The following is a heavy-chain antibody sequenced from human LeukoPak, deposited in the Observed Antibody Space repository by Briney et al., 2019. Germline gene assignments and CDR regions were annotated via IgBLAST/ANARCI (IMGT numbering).Heavy chain of an antibody. CDR1: GYTFSRYA. D-gene: IGHD4-17*01. V-gene: IGHV1-3*01. CDR3: ARATHYGDYYPEGFDY. Sequence: ASVKVSCKASGYTFSRYAMHWVRQAPGQGLEWMGWINAGDGNTKYSQKFRGRVTITRDTSANTVHMELSSLRSEDTAVYYCARATHYGDYYPEGFDYWGQGTLVTVSS. CDR2: INAGDGNT. J-gene: IGHJ4*02.